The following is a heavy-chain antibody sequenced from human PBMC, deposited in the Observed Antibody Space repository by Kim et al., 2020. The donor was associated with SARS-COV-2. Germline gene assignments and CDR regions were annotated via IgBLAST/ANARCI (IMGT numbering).Heavy chain of an antibody. D-gene: IGHD6-19*01. Sequence: GGSLRLSCAASGFTVNKCWMHWVRQAPGKGLVWVSRINSDGSTTNYADSVKGRFTISRDNPKNTLYLQMNSLRAEDTAVYYCVRVDQWLPKDGYWGQGTLVTVSS. CDR1: GFTVNKCW. CDR2: INSDGSTT. CDR3: VRVDQWLPKDGY. J-gene: IGHJ4*02. V-gene: IGHV3-74*01.